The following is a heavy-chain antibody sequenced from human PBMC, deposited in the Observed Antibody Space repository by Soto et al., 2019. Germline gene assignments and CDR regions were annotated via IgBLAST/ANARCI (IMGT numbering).Heavy chain of an antibody. CDR1: GDSVSRNSAA. CDR2: TYYRSKWYN. J-gene: IGHJ6*03. V-gene: IGHV6-1*01. CDR3: ARVVVVPAAHRNYYYYMDV. Sequence: AISGDSVSRNSAAWNWIRQSPSRGLEWLGRTYYRSKWYNDYAVSVKSRITINPDTSKNQFSLQLNSVTPEDTAVYYCARVVVVPAAHRNYYYYMDVWGKGTTVTVSS. D-gene: IGHD2-2*01.